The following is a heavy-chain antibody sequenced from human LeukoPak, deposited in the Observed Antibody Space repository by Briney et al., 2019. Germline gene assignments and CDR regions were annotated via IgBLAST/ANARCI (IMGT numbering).Heavy chain of an antibody. Sequence: GGALRLSCAASGFTFSSYWMSWVRQAPGKGLEGVANIKQDGSEKYYVDSVKGRFTISRDNAKNSLYLQMNSLRAEDTAVYYCANDGAYYDSNTDAFDIWGQGTVVTVSS. D-gene: IGHD3-22*01. J-gene: IGHJ3*02. CDR1: GFTFSSYW. CDR2: IKQDGSEK. V-gene: IGHV3-7*03. CDR3: ANDGAYYDSNTDAFDI.